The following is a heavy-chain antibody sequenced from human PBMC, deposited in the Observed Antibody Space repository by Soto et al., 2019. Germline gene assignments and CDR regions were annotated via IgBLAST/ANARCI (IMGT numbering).Heavy chain of an antibody. Sequence: GSLRLSCAASGYSFSNYAMTWGRQAPGKGLEWVSVVSGTGDTTYYAASVKGRFTISRDNSKRTLYLQMNSLRAENTALYYCAKSSSANSYSALDSWGQGTLVTVSS. D-gene: IGHD2-2*02. V-gene: IGHV3-23*01. CDR3: AKSSSANSYSALDS. J-gene: IGHJ4*02. CDR1: GYSFSNYA. CDR2: VSGTGDTT.